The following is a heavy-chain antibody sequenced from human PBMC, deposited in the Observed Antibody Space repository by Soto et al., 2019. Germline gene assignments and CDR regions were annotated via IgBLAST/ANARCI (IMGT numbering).Heavy chain of an antibody. CDR3: ARDSGSYGVFDY. Sequence: GGSLRLSCEASAFTLSSYWMSWVRQAPGKGLEWVAVISYDGSNKYYADSVKGRFTISRDNSKNTLYLQMNSLRAEDTAVYYCARDSGSYGVFDYWGQGTLVTVSS. V-gene: IGHV3-30-3*01. J-gene: IGHJ4*02. D-gene: IGHD1-26*01. CDR2: ISYDGSNK. CDR1: AFTLSSYW.